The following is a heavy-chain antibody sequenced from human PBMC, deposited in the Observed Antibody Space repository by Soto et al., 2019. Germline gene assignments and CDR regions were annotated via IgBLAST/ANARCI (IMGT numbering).Heavy chain of an antibody. Sequence: ETLSLTCAVSGYFIGSGYYWCWIRQPPGKGLEWIGNIYHSGSTYYNPSLKSRVTISVDTSKNQFYLKLTSVTAADTAVYFCVGVVVTAYWGQGTLVTVSS. CDR2: IYHSGST. J-gene: IGHJ4*02. CDR1: GYFIGSGYY. V-gene: IGHV4-38-2*01. D-gene: IGHD2-21*02. CDR3: VGVVVTAY.